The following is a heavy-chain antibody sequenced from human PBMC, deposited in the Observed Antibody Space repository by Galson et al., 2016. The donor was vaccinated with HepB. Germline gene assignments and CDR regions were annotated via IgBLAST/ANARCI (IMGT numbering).Heavy chain of an antibody. CDR1: GYYINSDYY. Sequence: ETLSLTCGVSGYYINSDYYWGWIRQPPGKGLEWIGSIFQSGSTFYSPSLKSRVTMSLNTSKNQFSLTLTSVTAADTAVYYCARVGNLKAFDIWGQGTIVTVSS. J-gene: IGHJ3*02. CDR2: IFQSGST. CDR3: ARVGNLKAFDI. D-gene: IGHD3-10*01. V-gene: IGHV4-38-2*01.